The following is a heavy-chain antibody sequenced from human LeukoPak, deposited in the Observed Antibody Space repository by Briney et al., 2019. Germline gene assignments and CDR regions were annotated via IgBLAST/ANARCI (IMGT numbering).Heavy chain of an antibody. CDR3: ARESITMVRGVVGEFDY. V-gene: IGHV3-48*02. J-gene: IGHJ4*02. D-gene: IGHD3-10*01. Sequence: PGGSLRLSCAASGFTFSSYSMNWVRQAPGKGLEWVSYISSSSSTIYYADSVKGRFTISGDNAKNSLYLQMNSLRDEDTAVYYCARESITMVRGVVGEFDYWGQGTLVTVSS. CDR1: GFTFSSYS. CDR2: ISSSSSTI.